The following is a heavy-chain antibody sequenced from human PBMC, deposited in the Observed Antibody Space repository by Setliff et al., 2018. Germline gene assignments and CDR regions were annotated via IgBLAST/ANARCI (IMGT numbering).Heavy chain of an antibody. J-gene: IGHJ4*02. V-gene: IGHV4-30-4*08. Sequence: SETLSLTCTVSGGSISSGDYYWSWIRQPPGKGLEWIGYIYSSGSTYYNPSLKSRVSISVDTSKNQFSLKLSSVTAADTAVYYCARESRYYYDNLGTLDYRGQGTLVTVSS. CDR1: GGSISSGDYY. CDR3: ARESRYYYDNLGTLDY. CDR2: IYSSGST. D-gene: IGHD3-22*01.